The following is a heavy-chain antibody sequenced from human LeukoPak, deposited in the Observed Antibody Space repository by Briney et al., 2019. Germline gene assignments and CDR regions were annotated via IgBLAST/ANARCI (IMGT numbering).Heavy chain of an antibody. CDR3: AKGRPENYYDSSGYWPFDY. CDR2: ISGSGGST. V-gene: IGHV3-23*01. D-gene: IGHD3-22*01. J-gene: IGHJ4*02. CDR1: GFTFSNAW. Sequence: GGSLRLSCAASGFTFSNAWMSWVRQAPGKGLEWVSAISGSGGSTYYADSVKGRFTISRDNSKNTLYLQMNSLRAEDTAVYYCAKGRPENYYDSSGYWPFDYWGQGTLVTVSS.